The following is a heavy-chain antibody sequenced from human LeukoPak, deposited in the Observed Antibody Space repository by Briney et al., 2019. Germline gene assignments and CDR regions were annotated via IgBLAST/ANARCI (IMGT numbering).Heavy chain of an antibody. CDR2: IIPIFGTA. Sequence: GASVKVSCKASGGTFSSYAISWVRQAPGQGLEWMGGIIPIFGTANYAQKFQGRVTITADESTSTAYMELSSLRSEDTAVYYCARTYYYDSSGYPALGGMDVWGQGTTVTVSS. V-gene: IGHV1-69*13. J-gene: IGHJ6*02. CDR1: GGTFSSYA. D-gene: IGHD3-22*01. CDR3: ARTYYYDSSGYPALGGMDV.